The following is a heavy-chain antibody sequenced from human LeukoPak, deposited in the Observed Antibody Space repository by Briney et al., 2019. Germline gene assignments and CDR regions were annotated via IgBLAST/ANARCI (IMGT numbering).Heavy chain of an antibody. CDR2: INHSGST. V-gene: IGHV4-34*01. J-gene: IGHJ4*02. CDR1: GGSFSGYY. D-gene: IGHD5-18*01. CDR3: ARRASYGYWGSFDY. Sequence: PSETLSLTCAVYGGSFSGYYWSWIRQPPGKGLEWIGEINHSGSTNYNPSLKSRVTISVDTSKNQFSLKLSSVTAADTAVYYCARRASYGYWGSFDYWGQGTLVTVSS.